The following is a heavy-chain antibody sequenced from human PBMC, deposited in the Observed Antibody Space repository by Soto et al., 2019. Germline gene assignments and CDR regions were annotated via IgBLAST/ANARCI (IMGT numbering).Heavy chain of an antibody. Sequence: ASVKVSCKASGYTFTGYYMHWVRQAPGQGLEWMGWINPNSGGTNYAQKFQGWVTMTRDTSISTAYMELSRLRSDDTAVYYCARSTTLGYCSGGSCFNFDYWGQGTLVTVSS. CDR2: INPNSGGT. J-gene: IGHJ4*02. CDR3: ARSTTLGYCSGGSCFNFDY. D-gene: IGHD2-15*01. V-gene: IGHV1-2*04. CDR1: GYTFTGYY.